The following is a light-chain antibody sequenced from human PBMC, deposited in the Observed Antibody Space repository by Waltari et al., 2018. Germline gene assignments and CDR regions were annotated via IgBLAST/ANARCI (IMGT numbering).Light chain of an antibody. Sequence: DIQMTQSPSTLSASVGDRVTITCRASQSISSWLAWYQQKPGKAPKLLIYDASSLESGVPSRFSGSGSGTEFTLTISSLQPDDFAVYYCQQYGSPWTFGQGTKVEIK. J-gene: IGKJ1*01. CDR2: DAS. CDR1: QSISSW. CDR3: QQYGSPWT. V-gene: IGKV1-5*01.